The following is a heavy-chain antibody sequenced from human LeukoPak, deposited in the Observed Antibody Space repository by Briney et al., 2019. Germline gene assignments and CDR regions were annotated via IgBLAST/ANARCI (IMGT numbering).Heavy chain of an antibody. V-gene: IGHV4-59*01. CDR1: GGSISSYY. D-gene: IGHD3-16*01. J-gene: IGHJ6*03. Sequence: SETLSLTCTVSGGSISSYYWSWIRQPPGKGLEWIGYIYYSGSTNYNPSLKSRVTISVDTSRNQFSLKLSSVTAADTAVYYCARVVFLYRDPIYYMDVWGKGTTVTVSS. CDR3: ARVVFLYRDPIYYMDV. CDR2: IYYSGST.